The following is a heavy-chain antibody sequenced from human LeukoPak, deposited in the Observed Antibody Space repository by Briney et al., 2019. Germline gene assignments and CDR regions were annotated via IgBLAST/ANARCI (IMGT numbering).Heavy chain of an antibody. D-gene: IGHD3-3*01. Sequence: GGTLRLSCAASGFTFSSYAMHWVRQAPGKGLEEVAVISYDGSNKYYADSVKGRFTISRDNYKNTLYLQMNSLRAEDTAVYYCARDRVPPYDFWSGYYCDYWGQGTLVTVSS. CDR1: GFTFSSYA. V-gene: IGHV3-30-3*01. J-gene: IGHJ4*02. CDR3: ARDRVPPYDFWSGYYCDY. CDR2: ISYDGSNK.